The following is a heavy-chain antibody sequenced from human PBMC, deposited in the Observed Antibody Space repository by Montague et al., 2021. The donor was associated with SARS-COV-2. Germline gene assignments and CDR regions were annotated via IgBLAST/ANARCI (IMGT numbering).Heavy chain of an antibody. V-gene: IGHV3-21*01. CDR1: GFTFSTYT. CDR3: TRDAFTMIIDAFNI. Sequence: SLRLSCAASGFTFSTYTMNWVRQAPGQGLEWASSITASSIYIYYADSVKGRFTISRDNAKNSLYLQMNSLRAEDTAVYYCTRDAFTMIIDAFNIWGQGTKVTVSS. D-gene: IGHD3-22*01. J-gene: IGHJ3*02. CDR2: ITASSIYI.